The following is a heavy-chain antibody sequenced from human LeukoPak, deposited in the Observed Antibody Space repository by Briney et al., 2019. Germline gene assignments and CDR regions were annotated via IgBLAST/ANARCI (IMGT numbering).Heavy chain of an antibody. CDR2: IYTSGST. J-gene: IGHJ4*02. V-gene: IGHV4-61*02. Sequence: SETLSLTCTVSGGSISSGSYYWSWIRQPAGKGLEWIGRIYTSGSTNYNPSLKSRVTISVDTSKNQFSLKLSSVTAADTAVYYCARGHGSPLWFGEWILASYYFDYWGQGTLVTVSS. CDR3: ARGHGSPLWFGEWILASYYFDY. CDR1: GGSISSGSYY. D-gene: IGHD3-10*01.